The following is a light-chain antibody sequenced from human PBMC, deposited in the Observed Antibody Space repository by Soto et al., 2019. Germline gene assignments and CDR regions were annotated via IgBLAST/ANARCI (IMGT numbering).Light chain of an antibody. Sequence: DIQMTQSPSTLSASVGDRVTITCRASQSISSWLAWYQQKPGKAPKLLIYKASSLESGVPSRFSGSGSGTEFTXTXXXXQPXXFXXXXXXXYNSLYTFGQGTKLEIK. CDR2: KAS. CDR3: XXYNSLYT. J-gene: IGKJ2*01. CDR1: QSISSW. V-gene: IGKV1-5*03.